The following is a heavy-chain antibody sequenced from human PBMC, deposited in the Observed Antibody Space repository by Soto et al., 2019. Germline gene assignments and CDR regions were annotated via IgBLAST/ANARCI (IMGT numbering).Heavy chain of an antibody. J-gene: IGHJ6*02. D-gene: IGHD3-10*01. CDR1: GYTFTSYG. CDR2: ISAYNGNT. CDR3: ARGLLLFGEFHWSRYGMDV. V-gene: IGHV1-18*01. Sequence: ASVKVSCKASGYTFTSYGISWVRQAPGQGLEWMGWISAYNGNTNYAQKLQGRVTMTTDTSTSTAYMELRSLRSDDTAVYYCARGLLLFGEFHWSRYGMDVRAQRTTVTGSS.